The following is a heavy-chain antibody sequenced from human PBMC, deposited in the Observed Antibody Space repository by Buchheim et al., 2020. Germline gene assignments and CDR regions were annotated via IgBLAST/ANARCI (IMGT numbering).Heavy chain of an antibody. V-gene: IGHV3-23*01. CDR1: GFTFSSFA. Sequence: EVQLLESGGGLVQPGGSLRLSCAASGFTFSSFAMSWVRPAPGKGLGWVSAISGSGGSTYYAHSVKGRFPISRDNSKNTLQLQMNSLRAEDTDVYYCAKDSATIFGVVIMGYWGQGTL. CDR2: ISGSGGST. D-gene: IGHD3-3*01. J-gene: IGHJ4*02. CDR3: AKDSATIFGVVIMGY.